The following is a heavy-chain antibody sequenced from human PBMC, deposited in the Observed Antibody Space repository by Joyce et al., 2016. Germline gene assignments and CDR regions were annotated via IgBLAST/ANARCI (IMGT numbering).Heavy chain of an antibody. CDR2: MNPNSGDT. CDR3: ARERNFGDLSFDP. CDR1: GYTFTSYD. V-gene: IGHV1-8*01. J-gene: IGHJ5*02. Sequence: QVQLVQSGAAVKKHGASVMVSCKASGYTFTSYDITWVRQATGQGLEWMGWMNPNSGDTGYAQKFQGRVTLTRNTSISTAYMELSSLRSEDTAVYYCARERNFGDLSFDPWGQGTLVTVSS. D-gene: IGHD4-17*01.